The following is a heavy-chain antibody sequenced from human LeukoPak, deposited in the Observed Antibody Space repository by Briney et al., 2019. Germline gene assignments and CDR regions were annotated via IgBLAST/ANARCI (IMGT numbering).Heavy chain of an antibody. CDR2: ISYSGSP. J-gene: IGHJ4*02. CDR3: ARVGSGSFDY. CDR1: GASISSGGYY. V-gene: IGHV4-31*03. Sequence: SQTLSLTCTVSGASISSGGYYWSWIRQHPGKGLEWIGYISYSGSPYYNPSLKSRVTISVDTSRNQFSLKLSSVTAADTAVYYCARVGSGSFDYWGQGTLVTVSS. D-gene: IGHD1-26*01.